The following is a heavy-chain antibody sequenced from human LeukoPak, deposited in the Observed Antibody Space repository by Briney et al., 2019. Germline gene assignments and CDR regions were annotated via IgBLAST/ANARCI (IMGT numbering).Heavy chain of an antibody. Sequence: SETLSLTCTVSGHSISSYYWSWIRQPPGKGLEWIGFIYYSRSTNYNPSLKSRVTISVDTSKNQFSLKLSSVTAADTAVYYCARGFRGDNFDYWGQGTLVTVSS. J-gene: IGHJ4*02. CDR2: IYYSRST. CDR1: GHSISSYY. CDR3: ARGFRGDNFDY. V-gene: IGHV4-59*01. D-gene: IGHD7-27*01.